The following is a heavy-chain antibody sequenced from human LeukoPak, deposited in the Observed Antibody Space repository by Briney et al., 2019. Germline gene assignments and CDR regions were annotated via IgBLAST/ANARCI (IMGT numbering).Heavy chain of an antibody. V-gene: IGHV3-7*01. CDR2: IKQDGSEK. Sequence: PGGSLRLSCAASGFTFSSYWKSWVRQAPGKGLEWVANIKQDGSEKYYVDSVKGRFTISRDNAKNSLYLQMNSLRAEDTAVYYCARDLGVGYWGQGTLVTVSS. CDR3: ARDLGVGY. J-gene: IGHJ4*02. CDR1: GFTFSSYW.